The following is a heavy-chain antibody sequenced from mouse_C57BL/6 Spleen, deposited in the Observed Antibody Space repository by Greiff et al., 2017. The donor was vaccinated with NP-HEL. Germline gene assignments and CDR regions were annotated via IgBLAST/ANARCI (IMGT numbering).Heavy chain of an antibody. D-gene: IGHD1-1*01. CDR2: ISSGGSYT. CDR3: ARQSVVATYYFDY. J-gene: IGHJ2*01. CDR1: GFTFSSYG. Sequence: EVQGMESGGDLVKPGGSLKLSCAASGFTFSSYGMSWVRQTPDKRLEWVATISSGGSYTYYPDSVKGRFTISRDNAKNTLYLQMSSLKSEDTAMYYCARQSVVATYYFDYWGQGTTLTVSS. V-gene: IGHV5-6*01.